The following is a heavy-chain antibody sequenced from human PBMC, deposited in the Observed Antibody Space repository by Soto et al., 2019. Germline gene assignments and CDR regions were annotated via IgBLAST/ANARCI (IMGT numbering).Heavy chain of an antibody. CDR3: AKDRHYDFWSGFFYDS. Sequence: QVQLVESGGGVVQPGRSLRLSCAASGFTFSSYGMHWVRQAPGKGLEWVASISFEGTNKYYGDSVKGRVTIPRDNSNDTLYLQMSSLTVEDTAIYYCAKDRHYDFWSGFFYDSWGQGTLVTVHS. CDR1: GFTFSSYG. CDR2: ISFEGTNK. J-gene: IGHJ5*01. D-gene: IGHD3-3*01. V-gene: IGHV3-30*18.